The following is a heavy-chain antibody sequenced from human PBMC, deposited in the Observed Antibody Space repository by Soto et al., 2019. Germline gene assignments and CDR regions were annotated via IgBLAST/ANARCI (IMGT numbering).Heavy chain of an antibody. J-gene: IGHJ2*01. CDR3: TTRMITFGGVIVFDL. V-gene: IGHV3-15*01. CDR2: IKSKTDGGTT. D-gene: IGHD3-16*02. Sequence: EVQLVESGGGLVKPGGSLRLSCAASGFTFSNAWMSWVRQAPGKGLEWVGRIKSKTDGGTTDYAAPVKGRFTISRDDSKNTLYRQMNSLKTDDTAVYYCTTRMITFGGVIVFDLWGRGTLVTVSS. CDR1: GFTFSNAW.